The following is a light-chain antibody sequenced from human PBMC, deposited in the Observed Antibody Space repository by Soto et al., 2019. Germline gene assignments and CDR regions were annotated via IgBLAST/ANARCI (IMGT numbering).Light chain of an antibody. V-gene: IGLV2-14*01. CDR2: EVS. CDR1: SSDVGGYNY. Sequence: QSVLTQPASVSGSPGQSITISCTGTSSDVGGYNYVSWYQQHPGKPPKLMICEVSNRPSGISYRFSGSKSGNTASLIISGLQAEDEADYYCSSFTSTSSTLVFGGGTKLTVL. CDR3: SSFTSTSSTLV. J-gene: IGLJ2*01.